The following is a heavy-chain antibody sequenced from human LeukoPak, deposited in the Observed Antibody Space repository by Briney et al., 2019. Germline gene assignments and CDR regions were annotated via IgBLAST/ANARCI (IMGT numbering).Heavy chain of an antibody. D-gene: IGHD2-2*01. CDR2: IIPIFGTA. J-gene: IGHJ5*02. V-gene: IGHV1-69*05. CDR3: ARGYCSSTSCYWDNWFDP. Sequence: SVKVSCKASGGTFNSYVISWVRQAPGQGLEWMGGIIPIFGTANYAQKLQGRVTMTTDTSTSTAYMELRSLRSDDTAVYYCARGYCSSTSCYWDNWFDPWGQGTLVTVSS. CDR1: GGTFNSYV.